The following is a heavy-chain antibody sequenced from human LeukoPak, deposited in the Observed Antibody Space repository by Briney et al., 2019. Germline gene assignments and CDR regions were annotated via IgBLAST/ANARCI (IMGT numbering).Heavy chain of an antibody. Sequence: SETLSLTCSVSGDSLSGHWWTWIRQPPGKGLEWIGIIYYTGSTNYNPSLKRRVTLSADTSKNQLSLKLTSVTAADTAVYYCTRRRYYDPLGLDFWGRGTLVTVSS. D-gene: IGHD3-22*01. CDR2: IYYTGST. CDR1: GDSLSGHW. J-gene: IGHJ4*02. V-gene: IGHV4-59*11. CDR3: TRRRYYDPLGLDF.